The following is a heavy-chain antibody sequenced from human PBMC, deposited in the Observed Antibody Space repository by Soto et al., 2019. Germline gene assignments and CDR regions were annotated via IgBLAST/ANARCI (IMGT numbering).Heavy chain of an antibody. D-gene: IGHD5-18*01. Sequence: EVPLVESGGGLVQPGGSLRLSCAASGFTVSSNYMSWVRQAPGKGLEWVSIIYSSGSTYYVDSVKGRFTISRDNSKNTLYFQMNSLRAEDTAVYYCARGVVGYSYGSRYDYWGQGTLVTVSS. J-gene: IGHJ4*02. CDR2: IYSSGST. CDR1: GFTVSSNY. V-gene: IGHV3-66*01. CDR3: ARGVVGYSYGSRYDY.